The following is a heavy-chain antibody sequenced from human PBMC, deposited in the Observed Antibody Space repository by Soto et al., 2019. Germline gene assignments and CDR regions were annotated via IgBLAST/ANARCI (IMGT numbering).Heavy chain of an antibody. CDR3: ATSSDTGYIFDF. CDR2: IKKDGSEE. J-gene: IGHJ4*02. Sequence: EVQLVESGGGLVQPGGSLRLSCAASGFAFSSYWMSWVRQAPGKGLEWVANIKKDGSEEYYVDSVKGRFTISRDSANNSLYLQMNSLRAEDTAVYYCATSSDTGYIFDFWGQGTLVTVSS. D-gene: IGHD3-9*01. V-gene: IGHV3-7*01. CDR1: GFAFSSYW.